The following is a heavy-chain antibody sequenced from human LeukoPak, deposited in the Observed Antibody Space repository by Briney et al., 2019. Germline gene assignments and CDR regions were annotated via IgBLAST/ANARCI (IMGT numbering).Heavy chain of an antibody. J-gene: IGHJ4*02. CDR2: MNANSGNT. D-gene: IGHD6-19*01. Sequence: ASVTVSCKASGYTFTSYDINWVRQAAGQGLEGMGWMNANSGNTDYAQKLQGRVTMTRNTSRSTAYMELSSRICDDTAVYYCARGIAVAGTDDWGQGTLVTVSS. V-gene: IGHV1-8*01. CDR1: GYTFTSYD. CDR3: ARGIAVAGTDD.